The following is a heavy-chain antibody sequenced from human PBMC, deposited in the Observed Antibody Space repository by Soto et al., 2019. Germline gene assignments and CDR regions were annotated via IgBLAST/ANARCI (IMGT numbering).Heavy chain of an antibody. J-gene: IGHJ4*02. CDR1: GGSISSGGYY. D-gene: IGHD5-12*01. Sequence: LCGGSISSGGYYWSWIRQHPGKGLEWIGYIYYSGSTYYNPSLKSRVTISVDTSKNQFSLKLSSVTAADTAVYYCARVGYEYYFDYWGQGTLVTVSS. CDR3: ARVGYEYYFDY. CDR2: IYYSGST. V-gene: IGHV4-31*02.